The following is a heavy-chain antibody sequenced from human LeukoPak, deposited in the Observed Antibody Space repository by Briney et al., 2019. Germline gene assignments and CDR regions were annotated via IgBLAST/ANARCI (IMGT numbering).Heavy chain of an antibody. CDR1: GGSFSGYY. CDR2: INHSGGS. CDR3: ARKGPLRDNIPFMDG. J-gene: IGHJ6*03. Sequence: SETLSLICAVCGGSFSGYYWTWIRQTPGKGLEWIGEINHSGGSNYNPSLKSRITISIDAAKNQFSLTLRSVTAADTAVYYCARKGPLRDNIPFMDGWGKGTTVTVSS. D-gene: IGHD1-1*01. V-gene: IGHV4-34*01.